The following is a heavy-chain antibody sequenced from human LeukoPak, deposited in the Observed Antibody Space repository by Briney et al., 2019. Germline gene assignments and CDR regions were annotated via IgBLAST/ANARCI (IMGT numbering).Heavy chain of an antibody. CDR1: NDSISPLY. Sequence: SETLSLTCTVSNDSISPLYWGWIRQPPGKGLEFIGYIFYSGTTNFNPSLKSRVTLSVDTSKNQFSLRLNSVPAADTAVYYCARGGSAAKYYFDSWGQGTLVTVSS. D-gene: IGHD6-13*01. J-gene: IGHJ4*02. CDR2: IFYSGTT. V-gene: IGHV4-59*11. CDR3: ARGGSAAKYYFDS.